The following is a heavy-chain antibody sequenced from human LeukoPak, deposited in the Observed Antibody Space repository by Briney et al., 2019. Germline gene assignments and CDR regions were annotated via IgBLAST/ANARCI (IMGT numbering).Heavy chain of an antibody. CDR3: AKAGPKLEYSSSSIDY. CDR1: EFTFSSYA. CDR2: ISGSGGSA. D-gene: IGHD6-6*01. V-gene: IGHV3-23*01. Sequence: GGSLRLSCAASEFTFSSYAMSWVRQAPGKGLEWVSVISGSGGSAYYAGSVKGRFTISRDNSKNTLYLQMISLRDEDTAVYYCAKAGPKLEYSSSSIDYWGQGTLVSVSS. J-gene: IGHJ4*01.